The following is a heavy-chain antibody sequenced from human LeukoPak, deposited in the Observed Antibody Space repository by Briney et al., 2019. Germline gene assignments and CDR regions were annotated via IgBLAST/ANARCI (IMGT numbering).Heavy chain of an antibody. CDR1: GFIFTGYF. D-gene: IGHD3-3*01. V-gene: IGHV3-7*01. J-gene: IGHJ4*02. Sequence: PGGSLRLSCAASGFIFTGYFMIWVRQAPGKGLEWVASIKHDGSEKYYVDSVRGRFTISRDNTKNLLYLQMSSLRAEDTAVYYCATDRGWRTSGYYLYYFEYWGQGTLVTFSS. CDR2: IKHDGSEK. CDR3: ATDRGWRTSGYYLYYFEY.